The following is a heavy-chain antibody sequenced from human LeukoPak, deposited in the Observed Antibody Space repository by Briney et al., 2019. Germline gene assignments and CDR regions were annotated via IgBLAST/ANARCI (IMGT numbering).Heavy chain of an antibody. V-gene: IGHV1-3*01. CDR1: GYTFTSYA. D-gene: IGHD5-12*01. Sequence: ASVKVSCKASGYTFTSYAMHWVRQAPGQRLEWMGWINAGNGNTKYSQKFQGRVTITRDTSASTAYMELSSLRSEDTAVYYCARGPVMVATEGDYWGQGTLVTVSS. J-gene: IGHJ4*02. CDR2: INAGNGNT. CDR3: ARGPVMVATEGDY.